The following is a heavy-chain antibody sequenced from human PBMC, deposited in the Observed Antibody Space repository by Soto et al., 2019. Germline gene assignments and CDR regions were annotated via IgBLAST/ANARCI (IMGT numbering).Heavy chain of an antibody. CDR2: ISYDGSKK. CDR1: GFTFSDYG. J-gene: IGHJ1*01. CDR3: EKDRVWNTFDG. Sequence: GGSLRLSCAASGFTFSDYGMHWVRQAPGKGLEWVAVISYDGSKKYSADSVRGRFTISRDNSQNTLYLQMNSPRPEDTAVYYGEKDRVWNTFDGWGQSNLVTV. V-gene: IGHV3-30*18. D-gene: IGHD3-16*01.